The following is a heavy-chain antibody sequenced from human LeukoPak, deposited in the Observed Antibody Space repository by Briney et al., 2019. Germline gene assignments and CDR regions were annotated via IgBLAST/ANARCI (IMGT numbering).Heavy chain of an antibody. CDR3: AKDTLKNSRNYLVS. D-gene: IGHD6-13*01. CDR1: GFTFDDFA. V-gene: IGHV3-43*02. CDR2: IGGDGDRR. Sequence: GGSLRLSCAASGFTFDDFAMHWVRQAPGKGLEWASIIGGDGDRRYYADSVRGRFTISRDNRENSLYLQMNSLRPEDTALYYCAKDTLKNSRNYLVSWGQGTLVTVSP. J-gene: IGHJ4*02.